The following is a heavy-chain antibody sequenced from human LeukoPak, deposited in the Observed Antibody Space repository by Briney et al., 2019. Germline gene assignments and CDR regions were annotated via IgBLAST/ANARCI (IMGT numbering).Heavy chain of an antibody. J-gene: IGHJ4*02. CDR1: GFTFNNAW. V-gene: IGHV3-48*01. D-gene: IGHD5-18*01. Sequence: GGSLRLSCAASGFTFNNAWMNWVRQAPGKGLEWVSYISSSSSTIYYADSVKGRFTISRDNAKNSLYLQMNSLRAEDTAVYYCARGRIQYFDYWGQGTLVTVSS. CDR2: ISSSSSTI. CDR3: ARGRIQYFDY.